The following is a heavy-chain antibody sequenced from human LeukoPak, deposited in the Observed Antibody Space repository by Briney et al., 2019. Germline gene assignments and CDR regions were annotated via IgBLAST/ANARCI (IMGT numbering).Heavy chain of an antibody. V-gene: IGHV1-69*13. Sequence: ASVKVSCKASGGTFSSYAISWVRQATGQGLEWMGGIIPIFDTAVYAQKFQGRVTVTADESTSTAYMDLSRLRSDDTAVYYCASWGITMIVVVIEDAFDIWGQGTMVTVSS. CDR2: IIPIFDTA. CDR3: ASWGITMIVVVIEDAFDI. J-gene: IGHJ3*02. D-gene: IGHD3-22*01. CDR1: GGTFSSYA.